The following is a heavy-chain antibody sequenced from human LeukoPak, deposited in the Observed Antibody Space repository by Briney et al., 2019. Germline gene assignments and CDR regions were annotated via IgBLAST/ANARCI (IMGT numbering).Heavy chain of an antibody. Sequence: SETLSLTCTVSGGSISSYYWSWIRQPPGKGLEWIGYIYYSGSPYYNPSLKSRVTISVDTSTTQFSLKLSSVTAADTAVYYCARHAHSSGWYLSWFDPWGQGTLVTVSS. V-gene: IGHV4-59*08. J-gene: IGHJ5*02. CDR3: ARHAHSSGWYLSWFDP. CDR1: GGSISSYY. D-gene: IGHD6-19*01. CDR2: IYYSGSP.